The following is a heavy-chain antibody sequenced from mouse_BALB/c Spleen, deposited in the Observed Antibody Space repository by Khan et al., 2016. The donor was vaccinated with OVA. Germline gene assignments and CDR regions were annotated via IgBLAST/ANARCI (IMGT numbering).Heavy chain of an antibody. CDR2: IWSDGST. J-gene: IGHJ4*01. CDR1: GFSLTIYG. CDR3: ARQPYYHYNIMDY. D-gene: IGHD2-10*01. Sequence: VQLKESGPGLAAPSQSLSITCTISGFSLTIYGVHWVRQPPGKGLEWLAVIWSDGSTSYNSALKSRLTITKDNSQSQVFLKMNSLQTDDTAIYFCARQPYYHYNIMDYWGQGTSVTVSS. V-gene: IGHV2-6-1*01.